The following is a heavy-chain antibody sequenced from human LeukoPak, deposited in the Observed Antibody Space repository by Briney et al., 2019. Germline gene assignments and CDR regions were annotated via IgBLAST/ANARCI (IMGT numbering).Heavy chain of an antibody. J-gene: IGHJ4*02. Sequence: PGGSLRLSCAASGFTVSSNYMSWVRQAPGKGLEWVSVIYSGGSTYYADSVKGRFTISRDNSKNTLYLQMNSLRAEDTAVYYCARDSLGQLLKGGFDYWGQGTLVTVSS. CDR3: ARDSLGQLLKGGFDY. CDR1: GFTVSSNY. V-gene: IGHV3-53*01. D-gene: IGHD2-2*01. CDR2: IYSGGST.